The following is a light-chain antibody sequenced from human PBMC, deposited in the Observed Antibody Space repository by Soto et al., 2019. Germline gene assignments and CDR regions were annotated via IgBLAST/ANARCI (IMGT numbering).Light chain of an antibody. J-gene: IGKJ3*01. CDR2: DAS. Sequence: DIQMTQSPSSLSASVGDRVTITCQASQDISNFLNWYQHKPGKSPKLLINDASNLETGVPSRFSGSGSSKDFTFTINSLQPEDVATYYCQQYDSLPLSFGPGTKVELK. CDR1: QDISNF. CDR3: QQYDSLPLS. V-gene: IGKV1-33*01.